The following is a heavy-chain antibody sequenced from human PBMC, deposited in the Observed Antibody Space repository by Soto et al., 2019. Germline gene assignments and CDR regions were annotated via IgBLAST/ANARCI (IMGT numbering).Heavy chain of an antibody. CDR3: ARDRITAVAGRYYYYYGMDV. CDR1: GFTFSSYW. Sequence: LRLSCAASGFTFSSYWRHWVRQTPGKGLVWVSRINSDGSSTSYADSVKGRFTISRDNAKNTLYLQMNSLRAEDTAVYYCARDRITAVAGRYYYYYGMDVWGQGTTVTVSS. D-gene: IGHD6-19*01. CDR2: INSDGSST. V-gene: IGHV3-74*01. J-gene: IGHJ6*02.